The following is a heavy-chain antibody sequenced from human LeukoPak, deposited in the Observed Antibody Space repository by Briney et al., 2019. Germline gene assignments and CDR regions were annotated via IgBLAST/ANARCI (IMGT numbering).Heavy chain of an antibody. CDR1: GFTFSSYA. V-gene: IGHV3-30*04. D-gene: IGHD6-19*01. CDR3: AKDYLVGLAVAGPFDY. Sequence: GGSLRLSCAASGFTFSSYAMHWVRQAPGKGLEWVAVISYDGSNKYYADTVKGRFTISRDNSKNTLYLQMNSLRAEDTAVYYCAKDYLVGLAVAGPFDYWGQGTLATVSS. CDR2: ISYDGSNK. J-gene: IGHJ4*02.